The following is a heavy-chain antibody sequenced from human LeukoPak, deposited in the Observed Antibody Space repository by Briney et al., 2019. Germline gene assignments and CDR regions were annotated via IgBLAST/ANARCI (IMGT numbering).Heavy chain of an antibody. Sequence: GASVKVSCKASGYTFTSFDVMWVRQASGQGLEWMGWINPNSGDTGYAQKFQGRVTMTRDTSITTAYMELSSLTSDDTAVYYCARFISVGEWPKNHIAVAGFWGQGTLVTVSS. V-gene: IGHV1-8*01. CDR2: INPNSGDT. CDR1: GYTFTSFD. J-gene: IGHJ4*02. D-gene: IGHD6-19*01. CDR3: ARFISVGEWPKNHIAVAGF.